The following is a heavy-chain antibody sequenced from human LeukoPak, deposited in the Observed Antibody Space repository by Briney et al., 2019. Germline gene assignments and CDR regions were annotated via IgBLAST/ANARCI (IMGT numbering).Heavy chain of an antibody. J-gene: IGHJ5*02. Sequence: GGSLRLSCAASGFTFSAYAPSWVRQAPGKGLEWVSFISASGDLTYYADSVRGRFTISRDNYRNTLFLQMDSLRAEDTAVYFCANDNLSCGPGTLVTVSS. CDR2: ISASGDLT. CDR3: ANDNLS. V-gene: IGHV3-23*01. CDR1: GFTFSAYA.